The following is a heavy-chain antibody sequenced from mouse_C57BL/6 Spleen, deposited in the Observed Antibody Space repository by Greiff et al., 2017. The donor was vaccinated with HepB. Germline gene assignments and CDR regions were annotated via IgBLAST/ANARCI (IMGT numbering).Heavy chain of an antibody. J-gene: IGHJ1*03. CDR1: GFSFTSYG. D-gene: IGHD1-1*01. CDR2: IWRGGST. V-gene: IGHV2-5*01. CDR3: AKGGYGSSYWYFDV. Sequence: QVQLQQSGPGLVQPSQSLSITCTVSGFSFTSYGVHWVRQSPGKGLEWLGVIWRGGSTDYNAAFMSRLSITKDNSKSQVFFKMNSLQADDTAIYYCAKGGYGSSYWYFDVWGTGTTVTVSS.